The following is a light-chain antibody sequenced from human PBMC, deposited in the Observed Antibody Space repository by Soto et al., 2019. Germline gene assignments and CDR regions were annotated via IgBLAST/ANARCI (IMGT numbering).Light chain of an antibody. J-gene: IGLJ3*02. CDR3: SSYTSSSTPWV. V-gene: IGLV2-14*01. CDR2: EVS. CDR1: SSDVGGYNY. Sequence: QSALTQPASVSGSPGQSITISCTATSSDVGGYNYVSWYQQHPGKAPKLMIYEVSNRPSGVSNRFSGSKSGNTACLTISGLQAEDEADYYCSSYTSSSTPWVFGGGTKLTVL.